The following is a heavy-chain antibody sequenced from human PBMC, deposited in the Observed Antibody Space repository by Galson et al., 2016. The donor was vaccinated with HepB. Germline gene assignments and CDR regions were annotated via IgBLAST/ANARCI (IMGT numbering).Heavy chain of an antibody. CDR2: INPSRGSA. CDR1: GFSFTNYY. CDR3: ASGIGGSWYFDL. J-gene: IGHJ2*01. D-gene: IGHD1-26*01. V-gene: IGHV1-46*01. Sequence: SVKVSCKASGFSFTNYYIHWVRQAPGQRPEWMGIINPSRGSATYAQRLQGRVSMTRDTSTSTVYMDLSRLRSDDTAVYYRASGIGGSWYFDLWGRGTLVTVSS.